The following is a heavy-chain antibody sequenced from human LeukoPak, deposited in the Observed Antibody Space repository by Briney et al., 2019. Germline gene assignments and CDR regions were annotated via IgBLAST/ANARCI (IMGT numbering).Heavy chain of an antibody. CDR1: GFTFSSSA. CDR2: ISNNGGYT. D-gene: IGHD2-15*01. V-gene: IGHV3-23*01. J-gene: IGHJ4*02. CDR3: AKQLGYCSDGSCYFPY. Sequence: GGSLRLSCAASGFTFSSSAMSWVRQAPGKGLEWLSAISNNGGYTYYADSVQGRFTISRDNSKSTLCLQMNSLRAEDTAVYYCAKQLGYCSDGSCYFPYWGQGTLVTVSS.